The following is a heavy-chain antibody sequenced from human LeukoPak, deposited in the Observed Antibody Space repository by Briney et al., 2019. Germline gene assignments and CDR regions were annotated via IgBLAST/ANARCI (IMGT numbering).Heavy chain of an antibody. V-gene: IGHV3-66*04. CDR1: GFTFSSYS. D-gene: IGHD3-22*01. CDR3: ARHKSHDSSGDWFDP. J-gene: IGHJ5*02. Sequence: GGSLRLSCAASGFTFSSYSMNWVRQAPGTGLEWVSVIYSGGSTYYADSVKGRFTISRDNSKNTLYLQMNSLRAEDTAVYYCARHKSHDSSGDWFDPWGQGTLVTVSS. CDR2: IYSGGST.